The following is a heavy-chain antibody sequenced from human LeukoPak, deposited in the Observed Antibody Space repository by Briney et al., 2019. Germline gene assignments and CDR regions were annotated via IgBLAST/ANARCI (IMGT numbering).Heavy chain of an antibody. CDR2: IYTSGST. V-gene: IGHV4-4*07. CDR1: GGSISSYY. Sequence: SETLSLTCTVSGGSISSYYWSWIGQPAGKGLEWIGRIYTSGSTNYNPSLKSRATMSVDTSKNQFSLKLSSVTAADTAVYYCARGPFTMLRGADNWFDPWGQGTLVTVSS. J-gene: IGHJ5*02. D-gene: IGHD3-10*01. CDR3: ARGPFTMLRGADNWFDP.